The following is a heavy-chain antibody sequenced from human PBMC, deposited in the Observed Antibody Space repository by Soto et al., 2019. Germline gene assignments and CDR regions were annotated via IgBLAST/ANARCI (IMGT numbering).Heavy chain of an antibody. CDR1: GFTFSSYA. CDR3: ATDYYGAWGFDY. Sequence: PGGSLRLSCAASGFTFSSYAMNWVRQAPGKGLEWVSYISRSSSTIYYADSMKGRFTISRDNAENSLYLQMNSLRDEDTAVYYCATDYYGAWGFDYWGQGTLVTVSS. J-gene: IGHJ4*02. D-gene: IGHD3-10*01. CDR2: ISRSSSTI. V-gene: IGHV3-48*02.